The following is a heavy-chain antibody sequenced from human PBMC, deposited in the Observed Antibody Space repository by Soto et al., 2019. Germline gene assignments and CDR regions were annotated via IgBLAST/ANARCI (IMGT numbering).Heavy chain of an antibody. Sequence: EALLVESGGGLVQPGGSLRLSCTASGFPFSPYWMNWVRQTPGKGLEWVAIIKQDGSEQHYVDFVKGRFTISRDNAKNSLYLQMNNLRAEDTAVYYCVRSNGWTPDLWGRGTLVTVSS. J-gene: IGHJ5*02. V-gene: IGHV3-7*01. CDR2: IKQDGSEQ. CDR3: VRSNGWTPDL. D-gene: IGHD2-8*01. CDR1: GFPFSPYW.